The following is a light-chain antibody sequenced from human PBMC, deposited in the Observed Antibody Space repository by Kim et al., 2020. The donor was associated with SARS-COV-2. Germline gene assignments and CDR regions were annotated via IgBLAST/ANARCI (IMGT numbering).Light chain of an antibody. Sequence: SLAPGERVTLSCRASQSVSSYFAWYQQKPGQAPRLLIYDASNGATGIPARFSGSGSGTDFTLTISRLEPEDFAVYYWQQRSNWLTFGGGTKVDIK. J-gene: IGKJ4*01. CDR3: QQRSNWLT. V-gene: IGKV3-11*01. CDR1: QSVSSY. CDR2: DAS.